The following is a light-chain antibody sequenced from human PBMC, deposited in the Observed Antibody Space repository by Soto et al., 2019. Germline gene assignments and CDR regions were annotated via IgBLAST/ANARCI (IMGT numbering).Light chain of an antibody. CDR3: CSYAGSYTWV. Sequence: SVLTQPASVSGSPGQSITISCTGTSSDIGNYDFVSWYQQVPGTAPKAMIYEVSSRPSGVSNRFSGSKSGNTASLTISGLQAEDEADYYCCSYAGSYTWVFGGGTKVTVL. CDR2: EVS. CDR1: SSDIGNYDF. J-gene: IGLJ3*02. V-gene: IGLV2-14*01.